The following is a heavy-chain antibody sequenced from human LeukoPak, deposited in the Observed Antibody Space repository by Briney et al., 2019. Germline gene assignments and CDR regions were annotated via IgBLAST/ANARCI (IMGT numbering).Heavy chain of an antibody. CDR1: GFTFSSYG. J-gene: IGHJ5*02. V-gene: IGHV3-30*03. D-gene: IGHD5/OR15-5a*01. CDR2: MSYDGSIE. CDR3: LVWKHVFDR. Sequence: SGGSLRLSCAASGFTFSSYGMHWVRQAPGKGLEWVAVMSYDGSIEYYADSVKGRFTISRDNSKNTLYLQMNSLRVEDTAVYYCLVWKHVFDRWGQGTLVTVSS.